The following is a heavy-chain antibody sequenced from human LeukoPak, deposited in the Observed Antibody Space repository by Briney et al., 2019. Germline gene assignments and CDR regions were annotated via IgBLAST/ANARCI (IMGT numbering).Heavy chain of an antibody. CDR2: IYSDGST. Sequence: GGSLRLSCAASGFTVSSNYMSWVRQAPGKGLEWVSVIYSDGSTYYADSVKGRFTISRDNSKNTLYLQMNSLRAEDTAVYYCARGLVPHSSYWQWFDPWGQGTLVTVSS. CDR1: GFTVSSNY. D-gene: IGHD3-22*01. J-gene: IGHJ5*02. V-gene: IGHV3-53*01. CDR3: ARGLVPHSSYWQWFDP.